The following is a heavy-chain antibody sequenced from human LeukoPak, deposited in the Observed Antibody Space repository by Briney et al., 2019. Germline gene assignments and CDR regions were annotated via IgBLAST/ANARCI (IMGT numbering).Heavy chain of an antibody. CDR2: IKQGGSEK. V-gene: IGHV3-7*01. Sequence: GGSLRLSCAASGFSFSNYWMSWVRQAPGKGLEWVANIKQGGSEKYYVDSVKGRFTISRDSAKNSLYLQMNSLRAEDTAVYYCARAAGFGQYYYYYAMDVWGQGTTVTVSS. D-gene: IGHD3-10*01. CDR1: GFSFSNYW. J-gene: IGHJ6*02. CDR3: ARAAGFGQYYYYYAMDV.